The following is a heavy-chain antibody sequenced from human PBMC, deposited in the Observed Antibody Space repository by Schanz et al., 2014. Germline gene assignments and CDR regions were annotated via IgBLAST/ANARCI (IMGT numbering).Heavy chain of an antibody. V-gene: IGHV3-30*02. Sequence: LVESGGGVVQPGRSLRLSCAASGFTFSSYGMHWVRQAPGKGLEWVAFIRYDGSNKYYADSVKGRFTISRDNSKNTLYLQMNSLRAEDTAVYYCAKVGLYYYGSGFDYWGQGTLVTVSS. CDR1: GFTFSSYG. CDR3: AKVGLYYYGSGFDY. D-gene: IGHD3-10*01. J-gene: IGHJ4*02. CDR2: IRYDGSNK.